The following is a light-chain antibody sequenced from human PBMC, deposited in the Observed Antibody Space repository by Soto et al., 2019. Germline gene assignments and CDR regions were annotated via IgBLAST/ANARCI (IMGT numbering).Light chain of an antibody. CDR1: RSNVGRNS. CDR2: SNS. J-gene: IGLJ3*02. Sequence: QAVVTQPPSASQTPGQRVTISCSGSRSNVGRNSVSWYQHVPGTAPKLLIYSNSHRPSGVPDRFSGSKSGTSASLAISGLRSDDEADYYCAAWDDSLSGPVFGGGTKLTVL. V-gene: IGLV1-47*02. CDR3: AAWDDSLSGPV.